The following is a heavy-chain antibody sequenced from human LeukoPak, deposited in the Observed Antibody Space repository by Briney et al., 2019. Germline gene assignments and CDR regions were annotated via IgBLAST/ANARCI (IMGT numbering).Heavy chain of an antibody. CDR2: IYHSGSS. V-gene: IGHV4-4*02. D-gene: IGHD1/OR15-1a*01. CDR1: GASISSSNW. J-gene: IGHJ4*02. CDR3: VRPPPWLPTTPAP. Sequence: SETLSLTCAVSGASISSSNWWSWVRQPPGKGLEWIGEIYHSGSSNYNPSLKSRVSISVDKSKNQFSLNLTSVTAADTAVYYCVRPPPWLPTTPAPGGQEPLAPV.